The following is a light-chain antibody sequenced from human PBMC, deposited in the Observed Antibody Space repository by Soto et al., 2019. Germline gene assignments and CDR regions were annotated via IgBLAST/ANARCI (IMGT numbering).Light chain of an antibody. CDR1: SSDVGGYNY. J-gene: IGLJ2*01. CDR2: DVS. Sequence: QSALTQPASVSGSPGQSITISCTGTSSDVGGYNYVSWYQQPPGKAPKLMIYDVSNRPSGVSNRFSGSKSGNTASLTISGLQAEDEAYYYCSSYTSSSTYVVFGGGTKLTVL. CDR3: SSYTSSSTYVV. V-gene: IGLV2-14*01.